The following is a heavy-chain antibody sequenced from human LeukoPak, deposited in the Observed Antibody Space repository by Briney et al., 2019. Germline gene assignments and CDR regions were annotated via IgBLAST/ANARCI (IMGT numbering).Heavy chain of an antibody. Sequence: ASVKVSCKASGYTFTSYDFNWVRQATGQGLEWMGWMNPNSADTAYAQKFQGRVAMTRNTSISTAYMELSSLRSEDTAVYYCVRVGFYGSGIKIFDYWGQGTLVTVSS. J-gene: IGHJ4*02. CDR2: MNPNSADT. CDR1: GYTFTSYD. D-gene: IGHD3-10*01. V-gene: IGHV1-8*01. CDR3: VRVGFYGSGIKIFDY.